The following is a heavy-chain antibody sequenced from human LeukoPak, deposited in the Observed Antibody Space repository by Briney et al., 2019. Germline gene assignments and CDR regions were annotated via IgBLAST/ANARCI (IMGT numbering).Heavy chain of an antibody. CDR3: AKDSGNSGWYVDN. Sequence: PGGSLRLSCAASGFTFSSYGMRWVRQAPGKGLDWVSSISSSGTGTYYADSVKGRFTISRDNSKNTVYLQMNSLRAEDTAVYYCAKDSGNSGWYVDNWGQGTLVTVSS. J-gene: IGHJ4*02. CDR2: ISSSGTGT. CDR1: GFTFSSYG. V-gene: IGHV3-23*01. D-gene: IGHD6-19*01.